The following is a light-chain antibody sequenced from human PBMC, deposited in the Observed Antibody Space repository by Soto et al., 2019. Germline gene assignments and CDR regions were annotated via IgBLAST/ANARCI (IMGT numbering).Light chain of an antibody. Sequence: QSALTQPGSVSGSPGQSVTISCTGSSSDVGGYNYVSWYQQHPGKAPKLMIYDVSKRPSGVPDRFSGSKSANTASLTISGLQVEDEDEDYCCSYAVGYLHYVFGGGTKVTVL. CDR3: CSYAVGYLHYV. V-gene: IGLV2-11*01. CDR2: DVS. CDR1: SSDVGGYNY. J-gene: IGLJ1*01.